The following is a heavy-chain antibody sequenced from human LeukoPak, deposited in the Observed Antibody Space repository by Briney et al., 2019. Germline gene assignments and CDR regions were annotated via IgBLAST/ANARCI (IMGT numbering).Heavy chain of an antibody. Sequence: ASVKVSCKASGYTFTSYDINWVRQAPGQGLEWMGWMNPNSGNTGYAQKFQGRVTMTRNTSISTAYMELSSLRSEDTAVYYCARGRPYSSSWYRSGWFDPWGQGTLVTVSS. CDR1: GYTFTSYD. CDR3: ARGRPYSSSWYRSGWFDP. V-gene: IGHV1-8*01. CDR2: MNPNSGNT. J-gene: IGHJ5*02. D-gene: IGHD6-13*01.